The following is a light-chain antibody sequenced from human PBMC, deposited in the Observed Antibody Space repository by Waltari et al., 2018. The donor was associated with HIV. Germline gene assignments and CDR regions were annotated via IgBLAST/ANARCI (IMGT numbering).Light chain of an antibody. CDR1: RSNIGSNT. CDR3: AAWDDSLNGWV. CDR2: SNN. J-gene: IGLJ3*02. V-gene: IGLV1-44*01. Sequence: GTPGQRVTISCSGSRSNIGSNTVSWYQQLPGTAPKLFIYSNNQRPSGVPDRFSGPKSGTSASLAISGLQSEDEADYYCAAWDDSLNGWVFGGWTKLTVV.